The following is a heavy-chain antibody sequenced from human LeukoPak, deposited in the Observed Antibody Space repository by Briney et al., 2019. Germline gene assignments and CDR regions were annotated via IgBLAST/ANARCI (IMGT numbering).Heavy chain of an antibody. CDR3: ARDGGSYLNYFDY. CDR2: INSDGSST. D-gene: IGHD1-26*01. CDR1: GFTFSSYW. Sequence: KPGGSLRLSCAASGFTFSSYWMHWVRQAPGKGLVWVSRINSDGSSTNYADSVKGRFTISRDNAKNTLYLQMNSLRAEDTAVYYCARDGGSYLNYFDYWGQGTLVTVSS. J-gene: IGHJ4*02. V-gene: IGHV3-74*01.